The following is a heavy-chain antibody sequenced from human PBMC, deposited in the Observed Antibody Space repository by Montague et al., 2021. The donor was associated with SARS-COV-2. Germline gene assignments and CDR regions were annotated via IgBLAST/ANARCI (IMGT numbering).Heavy chain of an antibody. CDR3: ARQRRGGLVSTPRFFDY. Sequence: SDTLSLTRTVSGGSISSSSYYWGWIRQPPGKGPEWIGSIYYSGSTYYNPSLKSRVPISVDTSKNQFSLKLSSVTAADTAVYYCARQRRGGLVSTPRFFDYWGQGTLVTVSS. D-gene: IGHD6-19*01. V-gene: IGHV4-39*01. CDR1: GGSISSSSYY. J-gene: IGHJ4*02. CDR2: IYYSGST.